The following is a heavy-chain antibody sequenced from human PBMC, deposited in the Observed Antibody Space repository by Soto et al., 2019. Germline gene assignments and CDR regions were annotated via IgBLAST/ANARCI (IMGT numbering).Heavy chain of an antibody. CDR2: ISSSGSTI. CDR1: GFTFSSYE. V-gene: IGHV3-48*03. J-gene: IGHJ6*02. Sequence: GGSLRLSCAASGFTFSSYEMNWVRQAPGKGLEWVSYISSSGSTIYYADSVKGRFTISRDNAKNSLYLQMNSLRAEDTAVYYCAREGRTTFFYYYGMDVWGQGTTVTVSS. CDR3: AREGRTTFFYYYGMDV. D-gene: IGHD3-3*02.